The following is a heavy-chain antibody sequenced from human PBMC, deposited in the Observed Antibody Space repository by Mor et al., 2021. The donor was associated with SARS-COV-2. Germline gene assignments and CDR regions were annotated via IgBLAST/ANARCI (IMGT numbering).Heavy chain of an antibody. J-gene: IGHJ3*02. D-gene: IGHD2-21*01. V-gene: IGHV3-74*01. CDR3: ASYSPGDAFDI. CDR2: INSDGSST. Sequence: MGWVRQAPGKGLVWVSRINSDGSSTSYADSVKGRFTISRDNAKNTLYLQMNSLRAEDTAVYYCASYSPGDAFDIWGQG.